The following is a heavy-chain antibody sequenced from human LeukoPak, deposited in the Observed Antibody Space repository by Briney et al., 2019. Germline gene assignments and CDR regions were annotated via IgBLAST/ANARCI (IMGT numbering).Heavy chain of an antibody. J-gene: IGHJ4*02. D-gene: IGHD2-15*01. Sequence: SVKVSCKASGDTFNNYGFSWVRQAPGQGLEWMGGVIPMLGTAHYAQKFQGRVTITADESTSTAYMELSSLRSEDTAVYYCASGGRVLYLDWGQGTLVTVSS. V-gene: IGHV1-69*13. CDR3: ASGGRVLYLD. CDR1: GDTFNNYG. CDR2: VIPMLGTA.